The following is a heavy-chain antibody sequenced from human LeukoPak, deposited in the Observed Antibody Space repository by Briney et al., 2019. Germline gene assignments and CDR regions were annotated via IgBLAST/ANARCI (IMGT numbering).Heavy chain of an antibody. V-gene: IGHV3-30*03. Sequence: GTSLRLSCTASGYTFSDYGMHWVRQAPGKGLEWLSVISYSGVVKFYADSVKGRFTISRDNSKNTLYLQMNNLADEDTAVYYCASQPTPVLPFDIWGQGTMVTVSS. J-gene: IGHJ3*02. CDR1: GYTFSDYG. CDR3: ASQPTPVLPFDI. CDR2: ISYSGVVK. D-gene: IGHD1-14*01.